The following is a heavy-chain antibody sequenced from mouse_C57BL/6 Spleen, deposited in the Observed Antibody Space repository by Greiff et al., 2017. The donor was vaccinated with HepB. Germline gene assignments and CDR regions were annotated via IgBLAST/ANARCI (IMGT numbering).Heavy chain of an antibody. Sequence: QVQLQQSGAELARPGASVNLSCKASGYTFTSYGISWVKQRTGQGLEWIGEIYPRSGNTYYNEKFKGKATLTADKSSSTAYMELRSLTSEDSAVYFCARSYGSSYWYFDVWGTGTTVTVSS. CDR1: GYTFTSYG. V-gene: IGHV1-81*01. D-gene: IGHD1-1*01. J-gene: IGHJ1*03. CDR3: ARSYGSSYWYFDV. CDR2: IYPRSGNT.